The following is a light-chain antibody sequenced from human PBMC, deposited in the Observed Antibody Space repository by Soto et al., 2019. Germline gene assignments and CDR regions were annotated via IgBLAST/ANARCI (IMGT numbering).Light chain of an antibody. CDR1: QSVRSS. Sequence: PGERATLSCRASQSVRSSLAWYQQQPGQAPRLLIFDASTRATGIPPRFSSSGSGTDFTLTINSLEPEDFVDYCCQQRSDWPTFGQGTKVDIK. CDR3: QQRSDWPT. V-gene: IGKV3-11*01. CDR2: DAS. J-gene: IGKJ1*01.